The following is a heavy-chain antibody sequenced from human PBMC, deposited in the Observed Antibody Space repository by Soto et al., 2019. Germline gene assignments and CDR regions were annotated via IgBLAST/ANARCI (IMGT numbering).Heavy chain of an antibody. CDR3: ARRKRSGWYGNWFGELYY. D-gene: IGHD3-10*01. CDR1: GGSISSYY. Sequence: SETLSLTCTVSGGSISSYYWSWIRQPPGKGLEWIGYIYYSGSTNYNPSLKSRVTISVDTSKNQFSLKLSSVTAADTAVYYCARRKRSGWYGNWFGELYYWGQGTLVTVSS. V-gene: IGHV4-59*01. J-gene: IGHJ4*02. CDR2: IYYSGST.